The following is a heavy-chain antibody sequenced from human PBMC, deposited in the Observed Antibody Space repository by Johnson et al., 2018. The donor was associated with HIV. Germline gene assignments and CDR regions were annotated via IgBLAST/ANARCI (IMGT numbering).Heavy chain of an antibody. J-gene: IGHJ3*02. CDR3: AKVFGTYYSEVTFDI. CDR2: IWYDGSKK. CDR1: GFTFRNYG. D-gene: IGHD1-26*01. V-gene: IGHV3-33*06. Sequence: QVQLVESGGGVVQPGRSLRLSCAASGFTFRNYGMHWVRQAPGKGLEWVALIWYDGSKKYYADPVKGRFTISRDNSKNTLYLQMNSLRAEDTAVYYCAKVFGTYYSEVTFDIWGQGTMVTVSS.